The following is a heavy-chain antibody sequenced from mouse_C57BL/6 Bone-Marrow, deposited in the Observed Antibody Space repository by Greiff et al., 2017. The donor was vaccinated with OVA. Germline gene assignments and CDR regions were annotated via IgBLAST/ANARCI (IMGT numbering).Heavy chain of an antibody. CDR3: ARDAPSGGFAY. CDR1: GFTFSDFY. Sequence: EVQLVESGGGLVQSGRSLRLSCATSGFTFSDFYMEWVRQAPGKGLEWIAASRNKANDYKTEYSASVKGRFIVSRDTSQSILYLQMNALRAEDTAIYYCARDAPSGGFAYWGQGTLVTVSA. CDR2: SRNKANDYKT. V-gene: IGHV7-1*01. D-gene: IGHD2-10*02. J-gene: IGHJ3*01.